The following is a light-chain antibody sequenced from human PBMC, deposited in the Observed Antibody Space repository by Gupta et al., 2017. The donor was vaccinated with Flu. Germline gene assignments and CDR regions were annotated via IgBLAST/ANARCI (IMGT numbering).Light chain of an antibody. Sequence: QSALTQSASVSGSPGQSFTSPCPGTSSDVGNYNLVSWYQQHPGKAPKLIIYEVNKRPSGVSDRSSGSKSGNTASLAISGLQAEDEADYHCCSYAGSSTRVFGGGTKVAVL. CDR2: EVN. CDR1: SSDVGNYNL. J-gene: IGLJ3*02. V-gene: IGLV2-23*02. CDR3: CSYAGSSTRV.